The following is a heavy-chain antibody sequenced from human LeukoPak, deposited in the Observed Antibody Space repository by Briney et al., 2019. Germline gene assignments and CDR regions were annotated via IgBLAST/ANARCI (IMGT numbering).Heavy chain of an antibody. Sequence: GGSLRLSCAASGFTFSSYSMNWVRQAPGKGLEWVSGINWNGHSTYYSDSVKGRFTISRDNAKNSLYLQMNSLRADDTALYYCARDGPYYYYDSSAYYDGLSHWGQGTLVTVSS. CDR1: GFTFSSYS. CDR2: INWNGHST. J-gene: IGHJ4*02. CDR3: ARDGPYYYYDSSAYYDGLSH. D-gene: IGHD3-22*01. V-gene: IGHV3-20*04.